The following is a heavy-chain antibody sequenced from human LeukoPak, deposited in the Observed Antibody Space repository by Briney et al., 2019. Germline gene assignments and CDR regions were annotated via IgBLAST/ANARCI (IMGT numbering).Heavy chain of an antibody. CDR1: GGSISSSYW. CDR3: ARGMSPEGYFDY. J-gene: IGHJ4*02. D-gene: IGHD1-14*01. V-gene: IGHV4-4*02. CDR2: ISHSGDT. Sequence: SETLSLTCAVSGGSISSSYWWSWVRQPPGKGLEWIGEISHSGDTNDNPSLKSRVTISVDKSTNQFSLKWSSVTAADTAVYYFARGMSPEGYFDYWGQGILVTVSS.